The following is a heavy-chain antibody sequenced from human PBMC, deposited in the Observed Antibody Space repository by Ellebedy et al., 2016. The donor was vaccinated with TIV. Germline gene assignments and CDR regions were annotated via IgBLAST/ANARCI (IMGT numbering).Heavy chain of an antibody. V-gene: IGHV4-39*01. J-gene: IGHJ4*02. CDR1: GDSISSSSYF. CDR2: IYYSGST. CDR3: ARPLRSTVTTSIYFDY. Sequence: SETLSLTXSVSGDSISSSSYFWGWIRQPPGKGLDWIGIIYYSGSTCYNPSLNSRVTISIDTSKNQFSLNLSSVTAADPAVYYCARPLRSTVTTSIYFDYWGQGTLVTVSS. D-gene: IGHD4-17*01.